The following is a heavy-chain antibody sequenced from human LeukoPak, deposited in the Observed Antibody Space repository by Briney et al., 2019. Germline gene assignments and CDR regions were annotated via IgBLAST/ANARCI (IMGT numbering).Heavy chain of an antibody. V-gene: IGHV1-46*01. CDR1: GYAFMSYS. CDR3: ARDQVGATGFDY. D-gene: IGHD1-26*01. J-gene: IGHJ4*01. Sequence: ASVKVSCKASGYAFMSYSIHWVRQAPGQGLEWMGIINPSDGTTTYAQKFQGRVTLTRDTSTTTVYMDLSSLRSEDTAVYYCARDQVGATGFDYWGQEPWSPSPQ. CDR2: INPSDGTT.